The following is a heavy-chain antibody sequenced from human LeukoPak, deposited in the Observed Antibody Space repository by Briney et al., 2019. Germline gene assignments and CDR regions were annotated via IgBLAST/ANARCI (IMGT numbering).Heavy chain of an antibody. Sequence: GESLKISCKGSGYSFASYWIAWVRQLPGKGLEWMGIIYPGDSDTKYSPSFQGQVTISADKSISTAYLQWSSLKASDTAMYYCARGDISGYFDYWGQGTLVTVSS. CDR3: ARGDISGYFDY. D-gene: IGHD3-22*01. V-gene: IGHV5-51*01. J-gene: IGHJ4*02. CDR2: IYPGDSDT. CDR1: GYSFASYW.